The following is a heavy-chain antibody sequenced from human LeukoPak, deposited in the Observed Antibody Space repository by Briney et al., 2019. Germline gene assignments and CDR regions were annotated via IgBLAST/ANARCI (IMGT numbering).Heavy chain of an antibody. CDR1: RGSIRNYY. CDR2: FSYSGST. J-gene: IGHJ4*02. D-gene: IGHD7-27*01. Sequence: PSDTLSLTCTDSRGSIRNYYWGWIRQPPGKGLEWIGFFSYSGSTIYNPSLKSRVTISVDTSNNQISLKLTSVTAADTAVYYCARDGPGDVGFDYWGQGTLVTVSS. CDR3: ARDGPGDVGFDY. V-gene: IGHV4-59*01.